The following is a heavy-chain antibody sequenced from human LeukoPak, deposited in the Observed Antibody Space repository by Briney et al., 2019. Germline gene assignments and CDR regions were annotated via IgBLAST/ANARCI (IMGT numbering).Heavy chain of an antibody. CDR2: INDSGRI. Sequence: PSETLSLTCAVYGGSFSNYYWSWIRQPPGKGLEWIGEINDSGRINYNPSLMSRVTVSVDTSKNQFSLRLTSVAATDTAVYYCARRWNYGRNYYIDVWGNGATVSVSS. V-gene: IGHV4-34*01. D-gene: IGHD1-7*01. J-gene: IGHJ6*03. CDR1: GGSFSNYY. CDR3: ARRWNYGRNYYIDV.